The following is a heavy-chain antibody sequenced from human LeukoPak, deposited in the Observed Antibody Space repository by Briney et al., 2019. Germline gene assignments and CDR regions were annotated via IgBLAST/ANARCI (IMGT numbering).Heavy chain of an antibody. J-gene: IGHJ4*02. V-gene: IGHV3-48*03. CDR3: ARDGFGSSWYIDF. CDR1: GFTFSNYE. D-gene: IGHD6-13*01. Sequence: PGGSLRLSCAASGFTFSNYEINWVRQAPGKGLEWVAHISGSGSTFYYAESVKGRFTISRDNAKNSLYLQRNSLTAEDTAIYYCARDGFGSSWYIDFWGQGTLVTVSS. CDR2: ISGSGSTF.